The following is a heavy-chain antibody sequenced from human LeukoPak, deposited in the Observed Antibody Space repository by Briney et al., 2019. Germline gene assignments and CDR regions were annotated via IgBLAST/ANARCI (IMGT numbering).Heavy chain of an antibody. CDR1: GGSISNYY. CDR2: IYTSGST. V-gene: IGHV4-4*07. CDR3: ARIFPGSWIDP. Sequence: SETLSLTCAVSGGSISNYYWIWIRQPAGKGLEWIGRIYTSGSTNYNPSLKSRVTMSVDTSKNQFSLKLSSVTAADTAVYYCARIFPGSWIDPWGQGTLVTVSS. J-gene: IGHJ5*02. D-gene: IGHD2-21*01.